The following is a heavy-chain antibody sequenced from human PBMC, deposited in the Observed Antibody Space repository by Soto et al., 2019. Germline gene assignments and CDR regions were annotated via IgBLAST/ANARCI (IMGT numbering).Heavy chain of an antibody. V-gene: IGHV4-34*01. J-gene: IGHJ5*02. CDR1: GGSFSGYY. Sequence: QVQLQQWGAGLLKPSETLSLTCAVYGGSFSGYYWSWIHQPPGKGLEWIGEINHSGSTNYNPSLKSRVTISVDTSKNQFSLKLSSVTAADTAVYYCAREAIRYFDWLPSGYWFDPWGQGTLVTVSS. CDR2: INHSGST. CDR3: AREAIRYFDWLPSGYWFDP. D-gene: IGHD3-9*01.